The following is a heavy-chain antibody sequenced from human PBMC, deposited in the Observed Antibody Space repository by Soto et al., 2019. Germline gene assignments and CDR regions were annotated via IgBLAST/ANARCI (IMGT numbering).Heavy chain of an antibody. CDR3: ARDQVTILLGLLDY. Sequence: QVQLVESGGGVVQPGRSLRLSCAASGLTFSSYGMHWVRQAPGKGLEWVAVISYDGTNKYYADSVKGRFTISRDNSKNPLYLQMSSLRAEDTAVYYCARDQVTILLGLLDYWGQGTLVTVSS. D-gene: IGHD4-17*01. CDR2: ISYDGTNK. CDR1: GLTFSSYG. V-gene: IGHV3-33*05. J-gene: IGHJ4*02.